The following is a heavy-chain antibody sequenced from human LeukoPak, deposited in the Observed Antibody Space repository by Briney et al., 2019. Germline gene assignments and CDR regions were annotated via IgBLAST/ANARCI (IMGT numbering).Heavy chain of an antibody. CDR3: ARGRSKSSGCPDY. CDR2: MNPNRGNT. J-gene: IGHJ4*02. V-gene: IGHV1-8*01. CDR1: GYTFTSYD. Sequence: GASVKVSCKASGYTFTSYDINGVRQATGQGREWMGWMNPNRGNTGYVQKFQGRVTITRNTSISTAYMKLSSLRSEDTAVYYSARGRSKSSGCPDYWGQGTLVTVSS. D-gene: IGHD6-19*01.